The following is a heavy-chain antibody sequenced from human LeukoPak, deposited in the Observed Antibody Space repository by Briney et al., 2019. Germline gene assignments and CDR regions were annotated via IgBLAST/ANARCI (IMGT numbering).Heavy chain of an antibody. D-gene: IGHD6-13*01. CDR3: ARVYSSSWYYFDY. CDR2: IYSGGST. J-gene: IGHJ4*02. V-gene: IGHV3-66*01. CDR1: GFTVSSNY. Sequence: HPGGSLRLSCAASGFTVSSNYMSWVRQAPGKGLEWVSVIYSGGSTYYADSVKGRFTISRDNSKNTLYLQMNSLRAEDTAVYYCARVYSSSWYYFDYWGQGTLVTVSS.